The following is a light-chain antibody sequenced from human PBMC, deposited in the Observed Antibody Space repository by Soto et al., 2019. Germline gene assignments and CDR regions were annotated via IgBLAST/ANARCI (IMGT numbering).Light chain of an antibody. V-gene: IGKV1-39*01. CDR1: QSISSY. J-gene: IGKJ1*01. CDR2: TSS. Sequence: DIQMTQSPSSLSASVGHRVTITCRASQSISSYLNWYQQEPGKDPKLLICTSSSLQNAVPSRCSSSGSGTDFTLTISSLQPEDFATYYCQQCYSTPPTFGQGTKVDIK. CDR3: QQCYSTPPT.